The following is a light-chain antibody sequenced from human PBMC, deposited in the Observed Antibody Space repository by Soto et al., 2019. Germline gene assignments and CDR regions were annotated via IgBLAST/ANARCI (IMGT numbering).Light chain of an antibody. CDR2: DAS. Sequence: DIQMTQSPSTLSASVGDRVTIPCRASQSISSWLAWYQQKPGKAPKLLIYDASSLESGVPSRFSGCGSGTEFTLASSGLQPDDFATYYCQQYNSYSPTSGKGTKVEIK. V-gene: IGKV1-5*01. CDR1: QSISSW. J-gene: IGKJ1*01. CDR3: QQYNSYSPT.